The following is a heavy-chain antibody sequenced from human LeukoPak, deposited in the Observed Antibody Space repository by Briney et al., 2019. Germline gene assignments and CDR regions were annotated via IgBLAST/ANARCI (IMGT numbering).Heavy chain of an antibody. D-gene: IGHD4-17*01. V-gene: IGHV3-21*01. J-gene: IGHJ4*02. CDR1: GFTFSSYS. CDR2: ISSSSSYI. Sequence: PGGSLRLSCAASGFTFSSYSMNWVRQAPGKGLEWVSSISSSSSYIYYADSVKGRFTISRDNAKNSLYLRMNSLRAEDTAVYYCARDPRGPDDYVPDYWGQGTLVTVSS. CDR3: ARDPRGPDDYVPDY.